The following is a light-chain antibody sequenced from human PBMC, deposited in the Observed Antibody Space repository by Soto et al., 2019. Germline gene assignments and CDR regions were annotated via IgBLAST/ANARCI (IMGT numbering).Light chain of an antibody. CDR2: DAS. CDR3: QQYNTYSSLT. J-gene: IGKJ4*01. Sequence: DIQMTQSPATLSGSVGDRVTITCRASQTISSWLAWYQQKPGKAPKLLIYDASSLESGVPSRFSGSGYGTEFTLTISSLQPDDFATYYCQQYNTYSSLTFGGGTKV. V-gene: IGKV1-5*01. CDR1: QTISSW.